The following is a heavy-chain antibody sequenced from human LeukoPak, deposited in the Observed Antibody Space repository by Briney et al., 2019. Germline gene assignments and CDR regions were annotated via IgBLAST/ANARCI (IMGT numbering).Heavy chain of an antibody. D-gene: IGHD3-22*01. J-gene: IGHJ4*02. V-gene: IGHV3-30*18. CDR1: GFTLSSYA. CDR2: ISYDGSNK. CDR3: AKDLRPGGYYDSSGPFDY. Sequence: PGGSLRLSCAASGFTLSSYAMSWVRQAPGKGLEWVAVISYDGSNKYYADSVKGRFTISRDNSKNTLYLQMNSLRAEDTAVYYCAKDLRPGGYYDSSGPFDYWGQGTLVTVSS.